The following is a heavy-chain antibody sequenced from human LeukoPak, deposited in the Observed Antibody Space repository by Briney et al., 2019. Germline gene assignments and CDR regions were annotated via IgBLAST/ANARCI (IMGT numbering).Heavy chain of an antibody. CDR3: ARGGGVLRYFDWLLSVPSFDY. CDR2: IFYSGST. CDR1: GGSLSTSNYY. D-gene: IGHD3-9*01. Sequence: SETLSLTCTVSGGSLSTSNYYWGWVRQPPGRGREWLGNIFYSGSTYYSPSRKRRDTISVNTSKNQCSLKLSSVTAADTAVYYCARGGGVLRYFDWLLSVPSFDYWGQGTLVTVSS. V-gene: IGHV4-39*07. J-gene: IGHJ4*02.